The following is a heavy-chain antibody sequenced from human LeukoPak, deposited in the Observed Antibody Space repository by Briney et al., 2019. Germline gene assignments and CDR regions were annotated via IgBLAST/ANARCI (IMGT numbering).Heavy chain of an antibody. Sequence: SETLSLTCAVSGYSISSGYYWGWIRQPPGKGLEWIGSIYHSGSTYYNPSLKSRVTISVDTSKNQFSLKLSSVTAADTAVYYCGVLMITFGGVLGAVDYWGQGTLVTVSS. CDR3: GVLMITFGGVLGAVDY. CDR2: IYHSGST. V-gene: IGHV4-38-2*01. J-gene: IGHJ4*02. D-gene: IGHD3-16*01. CDR1: GYSISSGYY.